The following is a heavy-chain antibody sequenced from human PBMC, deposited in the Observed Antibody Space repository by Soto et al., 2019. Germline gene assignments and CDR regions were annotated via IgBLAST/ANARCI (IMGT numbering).Heavy chain of an antibody. D-gene: IGHD3-3*01. J-gene: IGHJ5*02. Sequence: SGPTVVNPTQTLTLTCTFSGFSLSTSGVGVGWIRQPPGKALEWLALINWDDDKRYSPSLKSRLTITKDTSKNQVVLTMTNMDPVDTATYYCAHRRGTIFGVVSYNWFDPWGQGNLVTVSS. CDR2: INWDDDK. CDR1: GFSLSTSGVG. CDR3: AHRRGTIFGVVSYNWFDP. V-gene: IGHV2-5*02.